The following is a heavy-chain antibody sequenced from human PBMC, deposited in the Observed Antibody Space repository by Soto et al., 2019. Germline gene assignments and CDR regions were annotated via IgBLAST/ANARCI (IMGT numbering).Heavy chain of an antibody. CDR3: ARDARRAYYDILTGRMAFAI. Sequence: SETLSLTCTVSGGSISSYYWSWIRQPPGKGLEWIGYIYYSGSTNYNPSLKSRVTISVDTSKNQFSLKLSSVTAADTAVYYCARDARRAYYDILTGRMAFAIWGQGTMVTVSS. D-gene: IGHD3-9*01. CDR1: GGSISSYY. CDR2: IYYSGST. J-gene: IGHJ3*02. V-gene: IGHV4-59*01.